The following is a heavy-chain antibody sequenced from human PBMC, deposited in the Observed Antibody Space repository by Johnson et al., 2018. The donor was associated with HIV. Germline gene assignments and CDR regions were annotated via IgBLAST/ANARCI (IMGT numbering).Heavy chain of an antibody. CDR3: ARAPQKYNWSYMIAFDM. CDR2: IYTDDST. Sequence: VQLVESGGGLIQPGGSLRLSCGASGFIVSSNYMSWVRQAPGKGLEWVSVIYTDDSTYYADSVKGRFTISRDNSKNTLYLQMNSLRAEDTAIYYCARAPQKYNWSYMIAFDMWGQGTMVTVSS. J-gene: IGHJ3*02. V-gene: IGHV3-53*01. CDR1: GFIVSSNY. D-gene: IGHD1-7*01.